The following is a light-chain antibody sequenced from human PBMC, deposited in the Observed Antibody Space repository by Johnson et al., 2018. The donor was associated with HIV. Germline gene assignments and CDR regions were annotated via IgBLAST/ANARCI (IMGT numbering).Light chain of an antibody. CDR3: GTWDSSLSSYV. CDR2: RDD. Sequence: QYVLTQAPSASGTPGQRVTISCSGTNSNIGSNTVNWYQQLPGTAPKLLIYRDDQRPSGVPDRFSGSKSGTSASLAISGLQTEDEADYYCGTWDSSLSSYVFGTGTKVTVL. CDR1: NSNIGSNT. J-gene: IGLJ1*01. V-gene: IGLV1-44*01.